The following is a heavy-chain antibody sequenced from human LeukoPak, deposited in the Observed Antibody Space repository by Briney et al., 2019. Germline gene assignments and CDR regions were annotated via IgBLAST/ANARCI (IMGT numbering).Heavy chain of an antibody. Sequence: KTSETLSLTCTVSGGSISNYYWGWIRQSPGKGLEWIGSIYHTGSTYYNPSLKSRVTISLDASNKQFSLRLSSVTAADTAVYYCARGSHPVTGTLGGYFDPWGQGTLVTVSS. CDR1: GGSISNYY. V-gene: IGHV4-38-2*02. CDR2: IYHTGST. CDR3: ARGSHPVTGTLGGYFDP. D-gene: IGHD6-19*01. J-gene: IGHJ4*02.